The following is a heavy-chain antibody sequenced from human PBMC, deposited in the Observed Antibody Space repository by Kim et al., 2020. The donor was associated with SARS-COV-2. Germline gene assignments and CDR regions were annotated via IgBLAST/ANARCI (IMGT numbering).Heavy chain of an antibody. V-gene: IGHV5-51*01. J-gene: IGHJ4*02. Sequence: RYSPSFQGQVTISADKSISTAYLQWSSLKASDTAMYYCARQDSLIAAAGEWGQGTLVTVSS. D-gene: IGHD6-13*01. CDR3: ARQDSLIAAAGE.